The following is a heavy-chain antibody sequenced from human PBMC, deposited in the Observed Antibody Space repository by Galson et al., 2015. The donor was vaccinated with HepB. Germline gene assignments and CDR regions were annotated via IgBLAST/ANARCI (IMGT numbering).Heavy chain of an antibody. J-gene: IGHJ4*02. Sequence: LSLTCTVSGGSVGTGGYHWTWIRQHPGKGLEWIGYIYYSGTTSYNPSLKSRVTISEDTSKNQFSLKLTSVTAADTAVYYCARTDAFFFGTGSSPFDSWGQGTLVTVSS. CDR3: ARTDAFFFGTGSSPFDS. D-gene: IGHD3-10*01. V-gene: IGHV4-31*03. CDR2: IYYSGTT. CDR1: GGSVGTGGYH.